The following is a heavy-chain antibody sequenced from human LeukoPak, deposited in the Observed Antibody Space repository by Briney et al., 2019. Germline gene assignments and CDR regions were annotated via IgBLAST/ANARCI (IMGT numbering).Heavy chain of an antibody. Sequence: GGSLRLSCAASGFTFSSYEMNWVRQAPGKGLEWVSYISSSGSTIYYADSVKGRFTISRDNAKNSLYLQTNSLRAEDTAVYYCARGFRVRGVSPYYYYYYMDVWGKGTTVTISS. V-gene: IGHV3-48*03. CDR3: ARGFRVRGVSPYYYYYYMDV. J-gene: IGHJ6*03. CDR2: ISSSGSTI. CDR1: GFTFSSYE. D-gene: IGHD3-10*01.